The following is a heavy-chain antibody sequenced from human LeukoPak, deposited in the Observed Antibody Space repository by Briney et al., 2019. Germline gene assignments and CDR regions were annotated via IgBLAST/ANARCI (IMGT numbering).Heavy chain of an antibody. CDR2: IYYSGST. CDR1: GGSISSYY. CDR3: ARAHDSSGYFTGPRAFDI. D-gene: IGHD3-22*01. V-gene: IGHV4-59*01. Sequence: SETLSLTCTVSGGSISSYYWSWIRQPPGKGLEWIGYIYYSGSTNYNPSLKSRVTISVDTSKNQFSLKLSSVTAADTAVYYCARAHDSSGYFTGPRAFDIWGQGTMVTVSS. J-gene: IGHJ3*02.